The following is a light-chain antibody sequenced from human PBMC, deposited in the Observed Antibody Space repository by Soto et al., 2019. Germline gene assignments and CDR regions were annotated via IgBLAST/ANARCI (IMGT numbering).Light chain of an antibody. Sequence: DIQMTQSPSYLSASLGDRGNITCQASQDMSNYLNWSHQKPGKAPKLRIYAASTLETGVPSRFSGSGSGTDFTFTISSLQPEDIATYYCQQYGNLPPTFGGGTKVEIK. V-gene: IGKV1-33*01. J-gene: IGKJ4*01. CDR1: QDMSNY. CDR2: AAS. CDR3: QQYGNLPPT.